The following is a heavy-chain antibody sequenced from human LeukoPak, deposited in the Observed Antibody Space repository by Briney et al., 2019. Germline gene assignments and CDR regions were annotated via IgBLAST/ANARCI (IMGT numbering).Heavy chain of an antibody. J-gene: IGHJ3*02. D-gene: IGHD2-2*01. CDR3: ARGLVALDAFDI. Sequence: GSLRLSCAASGFTFSSYSMNWVRQAPGKGLEWVSSISSSSSYIYYADSVKGRFTISRDNAKNSLYLQMNSLRAEDTAVYYCARGLVALDAFDIWGQGTMVTVSS. V-gene: IGHV3-21*01. CDR2: ISSSSSYI. CDR1: GFTFSSYS.